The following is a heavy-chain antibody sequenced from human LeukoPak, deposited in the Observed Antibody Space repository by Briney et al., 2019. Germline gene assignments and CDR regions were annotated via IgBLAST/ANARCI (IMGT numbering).Heavy chain of an antibody. Sequence: GGSLRLSCAGSGFSFRSYSMNWVRQAPGKGLEWVSYISSSSSTIYYADSVKGRFTVSRDNAKNSLYLQMNSLRAEDTAVYYCARDSLPIYDSSGYYYGGAFDIWGQGTMVTVSS. CDR3: ARDSLPIYDSSGYYYGGAFDI. CDR2: ISSSSSTI. J-gene: IGHJ3*02. D-gene: IGHD3-22*01. V-gene: IGHV3-48*01. CDR1: GFSFRSYS.